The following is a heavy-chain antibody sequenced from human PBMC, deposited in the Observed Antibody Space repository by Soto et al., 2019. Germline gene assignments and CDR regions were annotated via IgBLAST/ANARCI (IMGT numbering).Heavy chain of an antibody. CDR3: ARDRYCSGGSCYAIDY. J-gene: IGHJ4*02. CDR1: GFTFSSYA. D-gene: IGHD2-15*01. Sequence: HPGGSLRLSCAASGFTFSSYAMSWVRQAPGKGLEWVSAISGSGGSTYYADSVKGRFTISRDNSKNTLYLQMNSLRAEDTSVYYCARDRYCSGGSCYAIDYWGQGTLVTVSS. V-gene: IGHV3-23*01. CDR2: ISGSGGST.